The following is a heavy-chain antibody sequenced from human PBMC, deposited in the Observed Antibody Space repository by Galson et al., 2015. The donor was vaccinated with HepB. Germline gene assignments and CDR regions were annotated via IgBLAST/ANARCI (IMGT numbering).Heavy chain of an antibody. J-gene: IGHJ4*02. D-gene: IGHD4-17*01. V-gene: IGHV1-69*02. CDR2: IIPILGIA. Sequence: SVKVSCKASGGTFSSYTISWVRQAPGQGLEWMGRIIPILGIANYAQKFQGRVTITADKSTSTAYMELSSLRSEDTAVYYCARKKYGDYGKDDYWGQGTLVTVSS. CDR1: GGTFSSYT. CDR3: ARKKYGDYGKDDY.